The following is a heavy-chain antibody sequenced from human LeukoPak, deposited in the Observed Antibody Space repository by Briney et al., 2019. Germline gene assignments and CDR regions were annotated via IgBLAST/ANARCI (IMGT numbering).Heavy chain of an antibody. Sequence: PGGSLRLSCVGSGFTFSSHAIHWVRQAPGKGLEWVAVISYDGRNKYYADSVEGRSTISRDNSKNTLYLQMNSLRDEDTAVHYCARGTYSSGYYSIDYWGQGTLVTVSS. D-gene: IGHD3-22*01. V-gene: IGHV3-30*04. J-gene: IGHJ4*02. CDR2: ISYDGRNK. CDR3: ARGTYSSGYYSIDY. CDR1: GFTFSSHA.